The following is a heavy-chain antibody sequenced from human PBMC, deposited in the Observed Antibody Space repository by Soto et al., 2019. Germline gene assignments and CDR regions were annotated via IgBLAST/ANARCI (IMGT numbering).Heavy chain of an antibody. D-gene: IGHD3-22*01. V-gene: IGHV4-39*01. Sequence: ASETLSLTCTVSGGSIGSSSYYWGWIRQPPGKGLEWIGSIYYSGSTYYNPSLKSRVTISVDTSKNQFSLKLSSVTAADTAVYYCARPIPNYYDSSGYPPPFDYWGQGTLVTVSS. J-gene: IGHJ4*02. CDR1: GGSIGSSSYY. CDR3: ARPIPNYYDSSGYPPPFDY. CDR2: IYYSGST.